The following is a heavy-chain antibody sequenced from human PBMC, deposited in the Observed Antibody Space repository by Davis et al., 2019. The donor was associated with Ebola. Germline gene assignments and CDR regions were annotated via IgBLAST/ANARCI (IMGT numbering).Heavy chain of an antibody. CDR2: ISGGRGGRK. CDR3: ARLQVPGRPFYYYGMDV. V-gene: IGHV3-23*01. J-gene: IGHJ6*02. Sequence: PGGSLRLSCAASGSTVSNYALSWIRQAPGKGLEWVSSISGGRGGRKDYAVSVRGRFSISRDNSKDTVSLQMSSLRAEDSAVYYCARLQVPGRPFYYYGMDVWGQGTTVTVSS. CDR1: GSTVSNYA. D-gene: IGHD6-6*01.